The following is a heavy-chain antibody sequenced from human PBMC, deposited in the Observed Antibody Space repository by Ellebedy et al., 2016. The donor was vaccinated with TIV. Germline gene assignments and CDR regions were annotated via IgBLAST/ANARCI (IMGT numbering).Heavy chain of an antibody. V-gene: IGHV1-69*13. CDR2: IIPIFGTP. D-gene: IGHD2-2*01. Sequence: SVKVSCXASGGTFSSYAISWVRQAPGQGLEWMGGIIPIFGTPNYAQKFQGRVTITADESTSTAYMELSSLRSEDTAVYYCARDSSIKYAYDYWGQGTLVTVSS. CDR3: ARDSSIKYAYDY. J-gene: IGHJ4*02. CDR1: GGTFSSYA.